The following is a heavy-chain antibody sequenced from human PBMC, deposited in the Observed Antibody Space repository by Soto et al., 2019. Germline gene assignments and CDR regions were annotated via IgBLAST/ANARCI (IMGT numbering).Heavy chain of an antibody. Sequence: GGSLRLSCIPSGFIFSDYEMNWVRQAPGKGLEWVSYISSNGETAYYADSVKGRFTISRDNAKYSLHLQMNSLRAEDTAVYYCVRGYRYNTSGYYSDFDFWGQGALVTVSS. D-gene: IGHD3-22*01. J-gene: IGHJ4*02. V-gene: IGHV3-48*03. CDR1: GFIFSDYE. CDR2: ISSNGETA. CDR3: VRGYRYNTSGYYSDFDF.